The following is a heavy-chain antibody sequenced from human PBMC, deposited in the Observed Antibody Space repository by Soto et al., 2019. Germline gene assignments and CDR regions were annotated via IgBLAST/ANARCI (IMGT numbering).Heavy chain of an antibody. CDR2: INQSGDT. J-gene: IGHJ6*03. V-gene: IGHV4-34*01. D-gene: IGHD2-2*01. CDR1: AGSFRDFH. CDR3: ARGRVLPGAYYSYYMDV. Sequence: SETLSLTCSVYAGSFRDFHWTWIRQPPGKGLEWIGEINQSGDTNYTPSFKSRVTISLDTSKKQFSLKVTSVTAADTAVYFCARGRVLPGAYYSYYMDVWGNGTTVTVSS.